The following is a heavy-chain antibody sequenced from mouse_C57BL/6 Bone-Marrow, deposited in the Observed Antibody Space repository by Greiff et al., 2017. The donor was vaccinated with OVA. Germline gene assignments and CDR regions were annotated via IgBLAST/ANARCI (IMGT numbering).Heavy chain of an antibody. CDR3: ARNSSSSGLDY. Sequence: VQLQQSGPGLVQPSQCLSITCTVSGFSLTSYGVHWVRQSPGKGLEWLGVIWSGGSTDYNAAFISRLSISKDNSKGQVFFKMNSLQADDTAIDYCARNSSSSGLDYWGQGTTLTVSS. V-gene: IGHV2-2*01. CDR1: GFSLTSYG. J-gene: IGHJ2*01. D-gene: IGHD3-2*02. CDR2: IWSGGST.